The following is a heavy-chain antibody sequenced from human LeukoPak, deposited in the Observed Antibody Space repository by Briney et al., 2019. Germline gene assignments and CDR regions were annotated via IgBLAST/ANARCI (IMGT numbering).Heavy chain of an antibody. CDR2: INSDGSST. CDR3: ARDRNQTETYAFDI. CDR1: GFTFSNYW. D-gene: IGHD1-7*01. Sequence: GGSLRLSCAASGFTFSNYWMHGVRQAPGKGLVWVSRINSDGSSTSYADSVKGRFTISRDNAKNSLYLQMNSLRAEDTAVYYCARDRNQTETYAFDIWGQGTMVTVSS. V-gene: IGHV3-74*01. J-gene: IGHJ3*02.